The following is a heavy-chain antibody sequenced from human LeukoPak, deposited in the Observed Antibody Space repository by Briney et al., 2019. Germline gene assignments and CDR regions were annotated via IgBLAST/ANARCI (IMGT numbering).Heavy chain of an antibody. CDR1: GYSISSSHY. CDR2: ISHSGTT. D-gene: IGHD7-27*01. J-gene: IGHJ3*02. Sequence: SETLSLTCTVSGYSISSSHYWGWVRQPPGRGLEWIGSISHSGTTFYFPSLKSRVTISLDTSSNQFSLRLSSVTGADTAVYYCARIHGDFDDGFEIWGQGTTVTVSS. V-gene: IGHV4-38-2*02. CDR3: ARIHGDFDDGFEI.